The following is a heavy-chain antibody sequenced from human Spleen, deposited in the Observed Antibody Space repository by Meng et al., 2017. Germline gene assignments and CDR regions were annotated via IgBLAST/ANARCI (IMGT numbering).Heavy chain of an antibody. CDR3: TTGTWIQLWLADS. V-gene: IGHV3-15*02. CDR1: GFTFSNAY. CDR2: IKTKTDGGTT. J-gene: IGHJ4*02. D-gene: IGHD5-18*01. Sequence: EVQLVESGGAWVKPGGSRRVSGAASGFTFSNAYMSWVRQAPGKGLEWVGHIKTKTDGGTTDYAAPVKGRFTISRDDSKNTMYLQMSSLQTEDTGVYYCTTGTWIQLWLADSWGQGTLVTVSS.